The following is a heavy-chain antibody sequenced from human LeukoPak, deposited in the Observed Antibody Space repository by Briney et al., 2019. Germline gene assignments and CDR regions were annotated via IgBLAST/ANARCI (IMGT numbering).Heavy chain of an antibody. CDR1: GFTFSSYA. CDR3: AGGGGGYSGSYYGY. D-gene: IGHD1-26*01. Sequence: GSLRLSCAASGFTFSSYAMSWVRQAPGKGLEWVSAISAGGSITYYAGSVKGRFTISRDNSKNTLYLQMNSLRAEDTAVYYCAGGGGGYSGSYYGYWGQGTLVTVSS. J-gene: IGHJ4*02. CDR2: ISAGGSIT. V-gene: IGHV3-23*01.